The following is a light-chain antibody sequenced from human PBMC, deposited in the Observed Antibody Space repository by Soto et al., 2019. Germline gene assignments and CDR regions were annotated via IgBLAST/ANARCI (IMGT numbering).Light chain of an antibody. CDR2: DVS. Sequence: QSALTQPRSVSGSPGQSVTISCTGTSSDVGGYNYVSWYQQHPGKAPKLIFYDVSKRPSGVPDRFSGSKSDNTASLIISGLQAEDEADYYCCSFAGSYTWVFGGWTKLTVL. J-gene: IGLJ3*02. CDR1: SSDVGGYNY. V-gene: IGLV2-11*01. CDR3: CSFAGSYTWV.